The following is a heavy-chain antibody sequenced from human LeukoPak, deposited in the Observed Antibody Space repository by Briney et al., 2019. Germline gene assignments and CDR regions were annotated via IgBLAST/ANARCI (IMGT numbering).Heavy chain of an antibody. D-gene: IGHD3-10*02. CDR2: IYPGDSDT. CDR1: GYSFSSYW. CDR3: ATSHDRVVFDY. V-gene: IGHV5-51*01. J-gene: IGHJ4*02. Sequence: GESLKISCKGSGYSFSSYWIGWVRQMPGKGLEWMGIIYPGDSDTRYSPSFQGHVTISADKSISTAYLQWSSLKASDTAMYYCATSHDRVVFDYWGQGTLVTVSS.